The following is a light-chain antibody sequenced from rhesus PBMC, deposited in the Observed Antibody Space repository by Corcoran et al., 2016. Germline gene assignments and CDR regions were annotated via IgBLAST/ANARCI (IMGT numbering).Light chain of an antibody. J-gene: IGKJ1*01. V-gene: IGKV1S14*01. CDR3: HQHNSYPWT. Sequence: DIQMTQSPSSLSASVGDTVTITCRASQVIRNYLAWSQQKPGKAPKPLIYYSSNLESGGPSRFSGSGYGTDFTLIISSLQPEDFATYYCHQHNSYPWTFGQGTKVEIK. CDR2: YSS. CDR1: QVIRNY.